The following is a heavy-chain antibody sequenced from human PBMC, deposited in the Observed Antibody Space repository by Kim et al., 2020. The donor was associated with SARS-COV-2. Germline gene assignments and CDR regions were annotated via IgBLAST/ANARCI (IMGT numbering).Heavy chain of an antibody. Sequence: KSRVNISVDTSKNQFSLKLSSVTAADTAVYYCARRSAVSSGWYYYYYMDVWGKGTTVTVSS. D-gene: IGHD6-19*01. CDR3: ARRSAVSSGWYYYYYMDV. V-gene: IGHV4-34*01. J-gene: IGHJ6*03.